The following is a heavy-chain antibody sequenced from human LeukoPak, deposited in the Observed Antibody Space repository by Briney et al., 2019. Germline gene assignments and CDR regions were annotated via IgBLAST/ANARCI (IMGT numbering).Heavy chain of an antibody. D-gene: IGHD6-13*01. CDR2: IWYDGSNK. CDR3: AASRGYSSSRPYYYYGMDV. J-gene: IGHJ6*02. Sequence: LSCAXPGFTFSSYGMHWVRQAPGKGLEWVAVIWYDGSNKYYADSVKGRFTISRDNSKNTLYLQMNSLRAEDTAVYYCAASRGYSSSRPYYYYGMDVWGQGTTVTVSS. CDR1: GFTFSSYG. V-gene: IGHV3-33*01.